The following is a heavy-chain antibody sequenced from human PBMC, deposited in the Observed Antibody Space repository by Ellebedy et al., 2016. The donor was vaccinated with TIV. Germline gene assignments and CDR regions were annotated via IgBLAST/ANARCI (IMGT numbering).Heavy chain of an antibody. V-gene: IGHV3-23*01. Sequence: GESLKISCAASGFTFSSYAMNWVRQAPGKGLEWVSTISNTGSRTYYADSVEGRFIISRDNSKKTLYLQMNSLRAEDTAVYYCAKGREGGSDSSAPRYYFDYWGLGTLVTVSS. CDR3: AKGREGGSDSSAPRYYFDY. CDR1: GFTFSSYA. J-gene: IGHJ4*02. CDR2: ISNTGSRT. D-gene: IGHD3-22*01.